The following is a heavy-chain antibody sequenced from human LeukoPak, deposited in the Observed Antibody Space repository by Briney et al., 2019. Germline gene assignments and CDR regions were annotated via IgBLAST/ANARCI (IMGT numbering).Heavy chain of an antibody. J-gene: IGHJ4*02. V-gene: IGHV3-53*01. CDR3: ARETVRGVFDY. CDR1: GFTFSSNY. CDR2: IYSGGST. Sequence: GGSLRLSCAASGFTFSSNYMSWVRQAPGKGLEWVSVIYSGGSTYYADSVKGRFTISRDNSKNTLYRQVNSLRAEDTAVYYCARETVRGVFDYWGQGTLVTVSS. D-gene: IGHD3-10*01.